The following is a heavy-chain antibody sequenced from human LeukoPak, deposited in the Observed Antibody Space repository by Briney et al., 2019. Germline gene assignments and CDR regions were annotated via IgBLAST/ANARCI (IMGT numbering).Heavy chain of an antibody. J-gene: IGHJ6*03. CDR2: ISAYNGNI. V-gene: IGHV1-18*01. Sequence: GASVKLSCKASDYTFSSYGISWVRQAPGQGLEWMGWISAYNGNINYAQNLQGRVTMTTDTSTSTAYMELRSLRSDDTAVYYCARDSVTLADKNYYYYYYMDVWGKGTTVTVSS. D-gene: IGHD4-23*01. CDR3: ARDSVTLADKNYYYYYYMDV. CDR1: DYTFSSYG.